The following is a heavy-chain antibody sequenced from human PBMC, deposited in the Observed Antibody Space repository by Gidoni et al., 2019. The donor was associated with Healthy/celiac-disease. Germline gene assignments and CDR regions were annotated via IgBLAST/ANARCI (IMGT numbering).Heavy chain of an antibody. CDR1: GCTLSSSE. CDR3: AREGASAQQLVYSYWFDP. J-gene: IGHJ5*02. V-gene: IGHV3-48*03. CDR2: ISSSGSTI. Sequence: EVQLVESGGGLVQPGGSLRLCCAASGCTLSSSEMNWVRQAPGKGLEWVSYISSSGSTIYYADSVKGRFTISRDNAKNSLYLQMNSLRAEDTAVYYCAREGASAQQLVYSYWFDPWGQGTLVTVSS. D-gene: IGHD6-13*01.